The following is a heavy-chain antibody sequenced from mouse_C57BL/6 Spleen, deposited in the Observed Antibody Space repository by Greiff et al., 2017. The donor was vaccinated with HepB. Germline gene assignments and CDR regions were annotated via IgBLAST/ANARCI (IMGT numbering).Heavy chain of an antibody. V-gene: IGHV1-26*01. CDR1: GYTFTDYY. CDR2: INPNNGGT. D-gene: IGHD1-1*01. Sequence: EVQLQQSGPELVKPGASVKISCKASGYTFTDYYMNWVKQSHGKSLEWIGDINPNNGGTSYNQKFKGKATLTVDKSSSTAYRELRSLTSEDSAVYYCAGSSPYYYAMDYWGQGTSVTVSS. J-gene: IGHJ4*01. CDR3: AGSSPYYYAMDY.